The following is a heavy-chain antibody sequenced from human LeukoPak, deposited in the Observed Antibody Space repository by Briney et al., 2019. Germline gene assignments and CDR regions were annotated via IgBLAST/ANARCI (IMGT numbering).Heavy chain of an antibody. D-gene: IGHD4-11*01. V-gene: IGHV3-11*06. Sequence: GGSLRLSCAASGFIFSDFYMSWIRQAPGKGLEWISYISSTSSSTNYADSVKGRFTISRDNAESSLYLHMNSLRVEDSAVYYCTRGTAYTDYWGQGTLVTVSS. CDR2: ISSTSSST. CDR1: GFIFSDFY. CDR3: TRGTAYTDY. J-gene: IGHJ4*02.